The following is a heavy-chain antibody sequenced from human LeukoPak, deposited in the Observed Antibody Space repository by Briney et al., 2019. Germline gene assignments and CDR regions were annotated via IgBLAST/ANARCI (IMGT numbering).Heavy chain of an antibody. J-gene: IGHJ4*02. CDR1: GGSISSSSYY. D-gene: IGHD5-18*01. CDR2: IYYSGST. CDR3: ARQLWLFGYFDY. Sequence: SETLSLTCTVSGGSISSSSYYWGWIRQPPGKGLEWIGSIYYSGSTYYNPSLKSRVTISVHTSKNQFSLKLSSVTAADTAVYYCARQLWLFGYFDYWGQGTLVTVSS. V-gene: IGHV4-39*01.